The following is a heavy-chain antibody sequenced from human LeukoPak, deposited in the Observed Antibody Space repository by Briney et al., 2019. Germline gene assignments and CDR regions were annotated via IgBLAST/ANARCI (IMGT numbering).Heavy chain of an antibody. V-gene: IGHV4-30-4*08. J-gene: IGHJ6*03. D-gene: IGHD3-3*01. CDR2: IYYSGST. CDR1: GGSISSGDYY. CDR3: ARVTVRSGRIEYYYYYMDV. Sequence: SQTLSLTCTVSGGSISSGDYYWSWIRQPPGKGLEWIGYIYYSGSTYYNPSLKSRDTISVDTSKNQFSLKLSSVTAADTAVYYCARVTVRSGRIEYYYYYMDVWGKGTTVTVSS.